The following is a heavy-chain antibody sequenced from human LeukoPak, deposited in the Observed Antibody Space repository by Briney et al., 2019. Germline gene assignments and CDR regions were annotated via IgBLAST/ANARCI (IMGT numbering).Heavy chain of an antibody. D-gene: IGHD3/OR15-3a*01. J-gene: IGHJ4*02. CDR1: GFTFSSYA. CDR2: ISGSGGST. V-gene: IGHV3-23*01. Sequence: GGSLRLSCAASGFTFSSYAMTWVRQAPGKGVEWVSVISGSGGSTYYADSVKGRFTVSRDNSKNTLFLQMNSLRAEDTAVYYCAKEGHGTGVDYWGQGTLVTVSS. CDR3: AKEGHGTGVDY.